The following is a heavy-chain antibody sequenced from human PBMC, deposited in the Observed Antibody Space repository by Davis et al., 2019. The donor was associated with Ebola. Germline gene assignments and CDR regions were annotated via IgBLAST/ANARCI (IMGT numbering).Heavy chain of an antibody. D-gene: IGHD3-3*01. J-gene: IGHJ4*02. Sequence: GGSLRLSCAASGFTFSSYAMSWVRQAPGKGLEWVSAISGSGGSTYYADSVKGRFTISRDNSKNTMYLQMNSLRAEDTAVYSCAAGGEYYDFWSGYYEAREVDYWGQGTLVTVSS. CDR2: ISGSGGST. CDR1: GFTFSSYA. CDR3: AAGGEYYDFWSGYYEAREVDY. V-gene: IGHV3-23*01.